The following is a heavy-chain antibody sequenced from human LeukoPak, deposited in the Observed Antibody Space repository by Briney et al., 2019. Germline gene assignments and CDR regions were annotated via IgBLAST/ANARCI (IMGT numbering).Heavy chain of an antibody. Sequence: GRSLRLSCAASGFTFNTYAMSWVRQAPGKGLEWVSGISGNGVNIYHADSVKGRFTISRDNSKNTLYLQMNSLRAEDTAVYYCVKPMCDINICYRLFDYWGQGSPVTVSS. V-gene: IGHV3-23*01. CDR1: GFTFNTYA. CDR2: ISGNGVNI. CDR3: VKPMCDINICYRLFDY. D-gene: IGHD3-3*02. J-gene: IGHJ4*02.